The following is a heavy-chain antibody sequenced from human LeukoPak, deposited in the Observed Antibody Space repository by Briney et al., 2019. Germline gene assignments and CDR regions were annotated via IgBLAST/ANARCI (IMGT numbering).Heavy chain of an antibody. V-gene: IGHV3-23*01. Sequence: GGSLRLSCAASGFTFSTYAMSWVRQAPGKGLEWVSVISGSADNTYYADSVRGRFTISRDKSKNAVYLQMSSLRAEDTAVYYCVSGSYHAFDYWGQGTRVTASS. CDR2: ISGSADNT. D-gene: IGHD1-26*01. J-gene: IGHJ4*02. CDR1: GFTFSTYA. CDR3: VSGSYHAFDY.